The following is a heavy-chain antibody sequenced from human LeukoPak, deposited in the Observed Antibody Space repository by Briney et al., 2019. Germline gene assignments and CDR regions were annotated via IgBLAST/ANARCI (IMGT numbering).Heavy chain of an antibody. D-gene: IGHD3-9*01. CDR2: IVVGSGNT. CDR1: GFTFTSSA. CDR3: AAFRDDILTGYLDY. V-gene: IGHV1-58*01. J-gene: IGHJ4*02. Sequence: SVKVSCKASGFTFTSSAVQWVRQARGHRLEWIGWIVVGSGNTNYAQKFQERVTITRDMSTSTAYMELSSLRSEDTAVYYCAAFRDDILTGYLDYWGQGTLVTVSS.